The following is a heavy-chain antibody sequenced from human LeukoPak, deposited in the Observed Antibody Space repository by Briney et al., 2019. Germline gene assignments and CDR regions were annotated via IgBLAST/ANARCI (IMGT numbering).Heavy chain of an antibody. D-gene: IGHD3-10*01. V-gene: IGHV4-4*09. J-gene: IGHJ6*02. CDR3: ARGLWFGEPLYLYGMDV. Sequence: PSETLSLTCTVSGGSISSYYWSWIRQPPGKGLEWIGYIYTSGSTNYNPSLKSRVTISVDTPKNQFSLKLSSVTAADTAVYYCARGLWFGEPLYLYGMDVLGQGTTVTVSS. CDR1: GGSISSYY. CDR2: IYTSGST.